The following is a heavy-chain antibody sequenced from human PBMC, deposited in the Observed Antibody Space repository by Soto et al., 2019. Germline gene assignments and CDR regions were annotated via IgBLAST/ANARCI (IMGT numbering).Heavy chain of an antibody. J-gene: IGHJ6*02. V-gene: IGHV4-30-4*01. Sequence: TLSLTCTVSGGSISSGDYYWSWIRQPPGKGLEWIGYIYYSGSTYYNPPLKSRVTISVDTSKNQFSLKLSSVTAADTAVYYCARYAYDSSGYYYGTDMDVWGQGTTVTVSS. CDR1: GGSISSGDYY. CDR3: ARYAYDSSGYYYGTDMDV. D-gene: IGHD3-22*01. CDR2: IYYSGST.